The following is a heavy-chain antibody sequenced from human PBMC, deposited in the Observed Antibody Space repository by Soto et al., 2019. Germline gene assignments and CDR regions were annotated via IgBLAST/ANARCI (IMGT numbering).Heavy chain of an antibody. D-gene: IGHD3-10*01. CDR3: ARDANFGSENSKFWAFDF. V-gene: IGHV4-4*08. CDR1: GASITQYY. CDR2: VSSTGST. Sequence: ASETLSLTCTVSGASITQYYWNWIRQSPGKGLEWIVSVSSTGSTVFNPSLTSRVTISLDKSKNQFSLTLTSVTAADTAVYYCARDANFGSENSKFWAFDFWGQGTVVTV. J-gene: IGHJ3*01.